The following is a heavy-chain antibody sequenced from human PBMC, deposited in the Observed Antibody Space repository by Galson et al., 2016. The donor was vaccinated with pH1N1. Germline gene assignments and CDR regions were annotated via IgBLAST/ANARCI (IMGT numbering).Heavy chain of an antibody. J-gene: IGHJ5*02. CDR2: IYTGDSDT. Sequence: QSGAEVKKPGESLKISCKGSGYSFTTYWIGWVRQMPGKGLEWMGTIYTGDSDTRYSPSFEGKVTMSADKSISTAYLHWSSLKASDTAMYYCARRAGVAAAGAFDLWGQGTLLIVSS. V-gene: IGHV5-51*01. CDR3: ARRAGVAAAGAFDL. CDR1: GYSFTTYW. D-gene: IGHD6-13*01.